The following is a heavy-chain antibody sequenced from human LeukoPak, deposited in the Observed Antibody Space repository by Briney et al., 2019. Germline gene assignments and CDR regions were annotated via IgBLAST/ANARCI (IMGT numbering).Heavy chain of an antibody. CDR3: ARGLSTVASTDY. CDR1: GYTFTGYY. V-gene: IGHV1-18*04. Sequence: ASVKVSCKASGYTFTGYYMHWVRQAPGQGLEWMGWISAYNGNTNYAQKLQGRVTMTTDTSTSTAYMELRSLRSDDTAVYYCARGLSTVASTDYWGQGTLVTVSS. CDR2: ISAYNGNT. J-gene: IGHJ4*02. D-gene: IGHD6-19*01.